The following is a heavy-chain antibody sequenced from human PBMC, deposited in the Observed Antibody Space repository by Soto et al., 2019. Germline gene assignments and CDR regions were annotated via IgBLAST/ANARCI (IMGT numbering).Heavy chain of an antibody. CDR2: MSYDGLNI. Sequence: QVQLEESGGGVVQPGRSLRLSCAASGFTFRSYGIHWVRQAPGKGLEWVAFMSYDGLNIHYGDSVRGRFTISRDNYKNTLYLEMNNRQPEDTAGYYCAKVGPEDRGYEYFDYWGQGTLVTVSS. V-gene: IGHV3-30*02. D-gene: IGHD5-12*01. CDR1: GFTFRSYG. CDR3: AKVGPEDRGYEYFDY. J-gene: IGHJ4*02.